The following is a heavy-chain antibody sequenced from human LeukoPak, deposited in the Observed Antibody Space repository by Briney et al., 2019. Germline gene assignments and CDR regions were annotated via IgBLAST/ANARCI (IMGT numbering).Heavy chain of an antibody. CDR2: MSGSAGST. J-gene: IGHJ4*02. V-gene: IGHV3-23*01. CDR1: GFTFSSYA. CDR3: ATGERDPGSHY. Sequence: TGGSLRLSCAASGFTFSSYAMSWVRQAPGKGLEWVSVMSGSAGSTYYADSVKGRFAISRDNSKNTLFLQMNSLRAEDTAVYYCATGERDPGSHYWGQGTLVTVSS. D-gene: IGHD3-10*01.